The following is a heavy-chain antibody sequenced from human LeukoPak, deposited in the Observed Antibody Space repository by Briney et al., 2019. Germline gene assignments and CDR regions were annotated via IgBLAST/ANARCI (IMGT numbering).Heavy chain of an antibody. D-gene: IGHD5-12*01. Sequence: GESLKISCKGSGYTFTSYWIGWVRQMPGKGLEWMGVIYPGDSDTRYSPSFQGQVTISADKSISTAYMQWSSLKASDTAMYYCARRIVATTNDYYYYYMDVWGKGTTVTVSS. CDR3: ARRIVATTNDYYYYYMDV. V-gene: IGHV5-51*01. CDR1: GYTFTSYW. J-gene: IGHJ6*03. CDR2: IYPGDSDT.